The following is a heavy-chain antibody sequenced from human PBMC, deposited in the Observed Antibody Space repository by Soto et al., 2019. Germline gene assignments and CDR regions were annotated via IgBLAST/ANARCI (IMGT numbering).Heavy chain of an antibody. J-gene: IGHJ6*02. CDR2: LIPVFGTS. Sequence: QVQLVQSGAEVQKPGSSVKVSCRASGDSFSNYAVNWLRQAPGRGLEWMGGLIPVFGTSNYAGKFQGRLTIAADESTSTAYMELSSLTSEDTAVYYCARAVRTGFYGIDVWGQGTTVSVSS. CDR3: ARAVRTGFYGIDV. V-gene: IGHV1-69*01. CDR1: GDSFSNYA.